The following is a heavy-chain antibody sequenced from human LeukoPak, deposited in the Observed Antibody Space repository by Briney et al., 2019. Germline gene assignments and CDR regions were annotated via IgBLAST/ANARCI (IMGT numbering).Heavy chain of an antibody. CDR2: INPDSSGT. CDR1: RYTFTDYF. CDR3: ARDLSSTDHWEFDH. J-gene: IGHJ4*02. Sequence: ASVKVSCKASRYTFTDYFIHWVRQAPGQGLEWMGRINPDSSGTYLAQSFQDRVTVTSDTSMGTAYMELSGLTSDDTAVYYCARDLSSTDHWEFDHWGQGTLVTVSS. V-gene: IGHV1-2*06. D-gene: IGHD2/OR15-2a*01.